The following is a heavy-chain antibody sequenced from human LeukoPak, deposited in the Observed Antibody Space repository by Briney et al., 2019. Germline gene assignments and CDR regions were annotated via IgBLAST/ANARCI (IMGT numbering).Heavy chain of an antibody. J-gene: IGHJ6*02. CDR1: GFTFSSYG. Sequence: GSLILSCAASGFTFSSYGMHWVRQAPGKGLEWVAVISYDGSNKYYADSVKGRFTISRDNSKNTLYLQMNSLRAEDTAVYYCAKDFGITIFGVVIRNHYYYGMDVWGQGTTVTVSS. D-gene: IGHD3-3*01. V-gene: IGHV3-30*18. CDR3: AKDFGITIFGVVIRNHYYYGMDV. CDR2: ISYDGSNK.